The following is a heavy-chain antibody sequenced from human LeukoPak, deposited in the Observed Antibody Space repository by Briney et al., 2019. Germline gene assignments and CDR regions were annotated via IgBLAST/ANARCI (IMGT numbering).Heavy chain of an antibody. Sequence: SETLSLTCTVSGGSISSYYWSWIRQPPGKGLEWIGYIYYSGSTNYNPSLKSRVTISVDTSKNQFSLKLSSVTAADTAVYYCARGMGENIVVVTATYFDYWGQGTLVTVSS. J-gene: IGHJ4*02. CDR2: IYYSGST. CDR1: GGSISSYY. V-gene: IGHV4-59*01. D-gene: IGHD2-21*02. CDR3: ARGMGENIVVVTATYFDY.